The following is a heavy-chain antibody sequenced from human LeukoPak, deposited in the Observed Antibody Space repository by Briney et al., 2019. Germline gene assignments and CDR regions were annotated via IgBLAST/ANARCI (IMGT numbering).Heavy chain of an antibody. J-gene: IGHJ4*02. D-gene: IGHD2-15*01. CDR2: ISTSSSYI. Sequence: GGSLRLSCAASGFTFSSYNMNWVRQAPGKGLEWVSSISTSSSYIYYADSVKGRFTVSRDNARNSLFLQMNSLRAGDTAVYFCARDREEYCSGGSCTNFDYWGQGTLVTVSS. CDR1: GFTFSSYN. CDR3: ARDREEYCSGGSCTNFDY. V-gene: IGHV3-21*01.